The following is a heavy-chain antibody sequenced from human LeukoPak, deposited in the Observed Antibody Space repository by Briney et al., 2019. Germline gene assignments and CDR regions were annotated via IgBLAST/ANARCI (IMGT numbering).Heavy chain of an antibody. D-gene: IGHD5-18*01. CDR1: GFTFSSYA. CDR2: IIANGVNT. V-gene: IGHV3-23*01. J-gene: IGHJ4*02. CDR3: AKYWVDTVLVPFDY. Sequence: GGSLRLPCPAPGFTFSSYAMSWVRQAPGKGLKWAPGIIANGVNTYYADSVQGRFTISRGNSKNTLYLQMNSLRAEDTAVYYCAKYWVDTVLVPFDYWGQGTLVTVSS.